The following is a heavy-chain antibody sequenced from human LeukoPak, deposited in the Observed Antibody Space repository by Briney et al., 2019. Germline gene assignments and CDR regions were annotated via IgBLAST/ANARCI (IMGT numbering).Heavy chain of an antibody. CDR1: GYIFISYG. V-gene: IGHV1-18*01. CDR2: ISAYNGNT. D-gene: IGHD2-2*01. J-gene: IGHJ4*02. Sequence: ASVKVSCKASGYIFISYGISWVRQAPGQGLEWMGWISAYNGNTNYAQKFQGRVIMTTVTSTSTAYMELRSLRSDDTAVYYCAREYPCTSSSCSDYWGQGTLVTVSS. CDR3: AREYPCTSSSCSDY.